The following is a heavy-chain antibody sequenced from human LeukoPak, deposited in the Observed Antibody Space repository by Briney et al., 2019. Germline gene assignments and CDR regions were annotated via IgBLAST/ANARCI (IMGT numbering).Heavy chain of an antibody. D-gene: IGHD1-14*01. V-gene: IGHV3-33*01. J-gene: IGHJ6*03. CDR3: ARDSRQGLTPSIYMDV. CDR1: GFTFSSYG. CDR2: IWYDGSNK. Sequence: GGSLRLSCAASGFTFSSYGMHWVRQAPGKGLEWVAVIWYDGSNKYYADSVKGRFTISRDNSKNTLYLQMNSLRAEDTAVYYCARDSRQGLTPSIYMDVWGKGTTVTVSS.